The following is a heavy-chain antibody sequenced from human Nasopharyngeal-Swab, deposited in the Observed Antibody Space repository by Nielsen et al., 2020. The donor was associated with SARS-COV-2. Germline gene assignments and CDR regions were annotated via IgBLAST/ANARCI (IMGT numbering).Heavy chain of an antibody. Sequence: GESLKISCAASGFTFSNYWMHWVRQAPGKGLVWVSRINNDGSSTTDADSVKGRFTISRDNAKNSLYLQMNSLRAEDTAVYYCARLKYDFWNGPPEDYWGQGTLVTVSS. CDR2: INNDGSST. V-gene: IGHV3-74*03. D-gene: IGHD3-3*01. CDR3: ARLKYDFWNGPPEDY. J-gene: IGHJ4*02. CDR1: GFTFSNYW.